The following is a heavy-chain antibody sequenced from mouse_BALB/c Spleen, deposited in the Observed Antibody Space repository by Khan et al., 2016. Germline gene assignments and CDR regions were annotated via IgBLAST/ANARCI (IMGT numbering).Heavy chain of an antibody. J-gene: IGHJ4*01. CDR1: GYSFTGYY. CDR3: ARGDYAGYYAMDY. Sequence: LVKTGASVKISCKASGYSFTGYYMHWVKQSHGKSLEWFGYISCYNGATNYNQKFKGKATCTVDTSSSTAYMQFNSLTSEDSAVYYCARGDYAGYYAMDYCVQGTSVAFSS. V-gene: IGHV1S34*01. CDR2: ISCYNGAT. D-gene: IGHD2-4*01.